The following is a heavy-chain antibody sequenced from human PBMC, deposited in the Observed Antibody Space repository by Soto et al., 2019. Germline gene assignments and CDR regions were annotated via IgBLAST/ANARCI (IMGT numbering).Heavy chain of an antibody. J-gene: IGHJ5*02. CDR2: VQYVWGS. Sequence: SETLSLTCTVSGVSISSYHWSCIRQTPGKGLEWVGYVQYVWGSNYNPSLKSRVTISVDTCKNHFSLKLSSVTAADTAVYYCARGGIWLLWFGEPNNWFDPWGQGNLVTVSS. CDR1: GVSISSYH. V-gene: IGHV4-59*12. D-gene: IGHD3-10*01. CDR3: ARGGIWLLWFGEPNNWFDP.